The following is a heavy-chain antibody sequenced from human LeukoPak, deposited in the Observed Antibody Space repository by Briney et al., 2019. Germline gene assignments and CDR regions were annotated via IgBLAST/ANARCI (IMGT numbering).Heavy chain of an antibody. V-gene: IGHV1-18*01. CDR1: GYTFTSYG. CDR2: ISAYDGNT. Sequence: ASVKVSCKASGYTFTSYGISWGRQGPGQGLELVGWISAYDGNTNYAQKLQGRVTMTTDTSTSTAYMELRSLRSDDTAVYYCARRGPLGATTALSSDYWGQGTLVTVSS. CDR3: ARRGPLGATTALSSDY. J-gene: IGHJ4*02. D-gene: IGHD1-26*01.